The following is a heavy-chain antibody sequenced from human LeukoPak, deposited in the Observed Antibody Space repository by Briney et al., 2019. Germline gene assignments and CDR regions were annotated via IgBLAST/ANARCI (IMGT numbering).Heavy chain of an antibody. Sequence: PGGSLRLSCAASGFTFSSYAMHWVRQAPGKGLEWVAVISYDGSNKYYADSVKGRFTISRDNSKNTLYLQMNSLRAEDTAVYYCARAGLVTPYYFDYWGQGTLVTVSS. CDR2: ISYDGSNK. D-gene: IGHD3-9*01. V-gene: IGHV3-30*04. J-gene: IGHJ4*02. CDR3: ARAGLVTPYYFDY. CDR1: GFTFSSYA.